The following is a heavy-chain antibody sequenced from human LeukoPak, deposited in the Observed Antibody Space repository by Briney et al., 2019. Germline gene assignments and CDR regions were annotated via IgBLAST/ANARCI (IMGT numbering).Heavy chain of an antibody. Sequence: ASVKVSCKASGYIFTGYYLHWVRQAPGQWLEWLGWIDPNSGDTDFAQNFQGRVTLTSDTSITTAYMELRSLRSDDTAVYYCAKNDGNYDDSWGQGSLVIVSS. CDR2: IDPNSGDT. CDR1: GYIFTGYY. J-gene: IGHJ4*02. CDR3: AKNDGNYDDS. D-gene: IGHD3-3*01. V-gene: IGHV1-2*02.